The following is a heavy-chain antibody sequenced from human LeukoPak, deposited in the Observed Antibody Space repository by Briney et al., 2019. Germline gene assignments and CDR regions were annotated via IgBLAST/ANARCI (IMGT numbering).Heavy chain of an antibody. Sequence: SETLSLTCTVSGGSISNYYWSWIRQPPGKGLEWIGYIYYTGSTNYNPSLKSRVTMSLDTSKNQFSLKLSSLTAADTAVYYCARAPSSYFYYMGVWGKGTTVTVSS. V-gene: IGHV4-59*01. CDR1: GGSISNYY. D-gene: IGHD2-21*01. J-gene: IGHJ6*03. CDR2: IYYTGST. CDR3: ARAPSSYFYYMGV.